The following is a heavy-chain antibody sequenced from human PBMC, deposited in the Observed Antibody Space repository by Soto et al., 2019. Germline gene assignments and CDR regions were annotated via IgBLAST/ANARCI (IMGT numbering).Heavy chain of an antibody. CDR2: IYYSGST. D-gene: IGHD2-21*02. CDR1: GDSISSRSYY. Sequence: PSETPSLTCTVTGDSISSRSYYWGWIRQPPGKGLEWIGSIYYSGSTYNNPSLRSRVSMSIDTSKDQFSLRLKSVTAADTALYFCARQRTSVVTQAYFDVSGPVSLVTVSS. CDR3: ARQRTSVVTQAYFDV. V-gene: IGHV4-39*01. J-gene: IGHJ4*03.